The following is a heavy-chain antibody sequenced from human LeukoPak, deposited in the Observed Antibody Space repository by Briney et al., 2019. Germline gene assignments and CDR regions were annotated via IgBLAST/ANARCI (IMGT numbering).Heavy chain of an antibody. CDR3: ARVGFREYHFDY. Sequence: GGSLRLSCAASGFSFSTYSMNWVRQAPGKGLEWVSSISSSGSYIYYADSVKGRFTIARDNANNSLYLQMNSLRAEDTAVYYCARVGFREYHFDYWGQGTLVTVSS. J-gene: IGHJ4*02. CDR2: ISSSGSYI. CDR1: GFSFSTYS. D-gene: IGHD3-10*01. V-gene: IGHV3-21*01.